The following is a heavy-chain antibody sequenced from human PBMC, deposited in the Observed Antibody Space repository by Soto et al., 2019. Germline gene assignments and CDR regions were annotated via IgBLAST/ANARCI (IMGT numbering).Heavy chain of an antibody. CDR2: IKQDGSEK. Sequence: GGSLRLSCAASGFTFSSYWMSWVRQAPGKGLEWVANIKQDGSEKYYVDSVKGRFTISRDNAKNSLYLQMNSLRAEDTAVYYCARGHGYCSGGSCNFFYYFDYWGQGTLVTVSS. CDR1: GFTFSSYW. V-gene: IGHV3-7*01. CDR3: ARGHGYCSGGSCNFFYYFDY. J-gene: IGHJ4*02. D-gene: IGHD2-15*01.